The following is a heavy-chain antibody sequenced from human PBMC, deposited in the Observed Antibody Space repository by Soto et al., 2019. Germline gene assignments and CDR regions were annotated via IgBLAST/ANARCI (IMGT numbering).Heavy chain of an antibody. Sequence: WWSLRLSCSASVFTFSNFWMHWFRQAPGKGLVWVSRIDSDGSGAMYADSVKGRLTISRDNAKSTLFLQMNSLRAEDTAVYYCATLNSFGSDYWGRGTLVTVSS. J-gene: IGHJ4*02. V-gene: IGHV3-74*03. CDR2: IDSDGSGA. D-gene: IGHD5-18*01. CDR3: ATLNSFGSDY. CDR1: VFTFSNFW.